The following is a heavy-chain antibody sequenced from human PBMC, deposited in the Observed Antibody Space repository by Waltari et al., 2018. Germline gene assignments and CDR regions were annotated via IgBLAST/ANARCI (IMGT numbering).Heavy chain of an antibody. CDR3: ARGYCSGANCYPNDAFDI. CDR1: GFTFRSAA. J-gene: IGHJ3*02. Sequence: QVPLVESGGGVVQPGRSLRLSCAASGFTFRSAAMDCVRQAPDQGLEWVAVISYDGSSKYYADSVKGRFTISRDNSKNTLYLQMNSLRTEDTAIYYCARGYCSGANCYPNDAFDIWGRGTLVTVSS. CDR2: ISYDGSSK. D-gene: IGHD2-15*01. V-gene: IGHV3-30-3*01.